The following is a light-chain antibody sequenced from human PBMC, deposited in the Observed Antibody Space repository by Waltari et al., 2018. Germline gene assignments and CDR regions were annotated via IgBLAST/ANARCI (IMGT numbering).Light chain of an antibody. CDR2: KAS. CDR3: QQYKSPPWT. V-gene: IGKV1-5*03. J-gene: IGKJ1*01. Sequence: DIQMTQSPSTLSASVGDRVTISCRASQSITRWLVWYQQKPGEGPKSPIYKASNLESGGPLRFSGRGSGEEFTLTIRRLQPDDFATYYCQQYKSPPWTFGQGTKVEIK. CDR1: QSITRW.